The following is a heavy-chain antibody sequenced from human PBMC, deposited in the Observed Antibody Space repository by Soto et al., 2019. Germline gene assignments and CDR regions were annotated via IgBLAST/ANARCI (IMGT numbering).Heavy chain of an antibody. CDR1: GDSVSSNSAA. D-gene: IGHD3-10*01. V-gene: IGHV6-1*01. CDR2: TYYRSKWYN. CDR3: ARRGSYGAGSYRYYYYYMDV. Sequence: SQTLSLTCAISGDSVSSNSAAWNWIRQSPSRGLEWLGRTYYRSKWYNDYAVSVKSRITINPDTSKNQFSLQLNSVTAADTAVYYCARRGSYGAGSYRYYYYYMDVWGKGTTVTVSS. J-gene: IGHJ6*03.